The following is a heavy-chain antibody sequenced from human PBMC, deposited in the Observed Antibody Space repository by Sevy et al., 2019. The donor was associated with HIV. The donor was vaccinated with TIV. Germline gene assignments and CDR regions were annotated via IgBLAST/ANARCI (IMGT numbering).Heavy chain of an antibody. J-gene: IGHJ6*02. V-gene: IGHV3-7*03. CDR2: IKRDGSEK. CDR3: ARDCSSTKCLWGLDV. Sequence: GGSLRLSCAASGFTFSNYWMSWVRQAPGKGLEWVANIKRDGSEKYKLASVKGRFTIPRDNARNSLHLQMNSLRAEDTAVYYCARDCSSTKCLWGLDVWGQGTTVTVSS. CDR1: GFTFSNYW. D-gene: IGHD2-2*01.